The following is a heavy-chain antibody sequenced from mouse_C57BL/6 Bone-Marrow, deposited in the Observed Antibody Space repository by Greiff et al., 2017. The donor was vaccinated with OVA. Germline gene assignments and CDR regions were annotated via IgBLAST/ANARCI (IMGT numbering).Heavy chain of an antibody. CDR3: ARELYYYAMDY. CDR2: IDPSDSYT. J-gene: IGHJ4*01. V-gene: IGHV1-69*01. CDR1: GYTFTSYW. Sequence: QVQLKQPGAELVMPGASVKLSCKASGYTFTSYWMHWVKQRPGQGLEWIGEIDPSDSYTNYNQKFKGKSTLTVDKSSSTAYMQLSSLTSEDSAFYYCARELYYYAMDYWGQGTSVTVSS.